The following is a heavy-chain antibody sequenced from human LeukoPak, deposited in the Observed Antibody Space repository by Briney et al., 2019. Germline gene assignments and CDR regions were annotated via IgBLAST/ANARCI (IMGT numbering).Heavy chain of an antibody. CDR3: ASVRLWGSCWSSYYFDY. D-gene: IGHD3-16*01. CDR1: GGTFSSYA. Sequence: SVKVSCKASGGTFSSYAISWVRQAPGQGLEWMGRIIPILGIANYAQKFQGRVTITADKSTSTAYMELSSLRSEDTAVYYCASVRLWGSCWSSYYFDYWGQGTLVTVSS. J-gene: IGHJ4*02. V-gene: IGHV1-69*04. CDR2: IIPILGIA.